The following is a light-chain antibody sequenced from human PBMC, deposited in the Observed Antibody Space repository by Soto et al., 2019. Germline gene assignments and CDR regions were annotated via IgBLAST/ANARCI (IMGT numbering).Light chain of an antibody. V-gene: IGLV2-8*01. J-gene: IGLJ3*02. CDR2: EVT. CDR1: SSDVGGYNY. CDR3: CSYGGSNNWV. Sequence: QSALTQPPSASGSPGQAVAISCTGTSSDVGGYNYVSWYQHHPGKAPKLVIYEVTKRPPGVPDRFSGSKSGNTASLTVSGLQADDEADYYCCSYGGSNNWVFGGGTKLTVL.